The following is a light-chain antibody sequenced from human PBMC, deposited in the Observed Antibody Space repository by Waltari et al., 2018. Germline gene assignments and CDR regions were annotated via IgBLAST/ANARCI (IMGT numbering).Light chain of an antibody. CDR1: NIRSKS. J-gene: IGLJ2*01. CDR3: QVWDSSSDHGI. Sequence: FDLTQPPSVSVSPGQTARITCGGDNIRSKSVHWYQQKPPEAPVLVIFYDTERPSGIPERISGSKSENIASLTISGVEAGDEADYYCQVWDSSSDHGIFGRGTRLTVL. V-gene: IGLV3-21*01. CDR2: YDT.